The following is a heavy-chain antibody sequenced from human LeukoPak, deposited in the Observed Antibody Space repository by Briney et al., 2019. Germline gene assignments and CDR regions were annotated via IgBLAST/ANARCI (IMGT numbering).Heavy chain of an antibody. CDR1: GFTFSSYG. V-gene: IGHV3-30*02. D-gene: IGHD3-10*01. Sequence: GGSLRLSCAASGFTFSSYGMHWVRQAPGKGLEWVAFIRYDGSNKYYADSVKGRFTISRDNTKNTLYLQMNSLRAEDTAVYYCAKDRGLEYFDYWGQGTLGTVSS. CDR3: AKDRGLEYFDY. CDR2: IRYDGSNK. J-gene: IGHJ4*02.